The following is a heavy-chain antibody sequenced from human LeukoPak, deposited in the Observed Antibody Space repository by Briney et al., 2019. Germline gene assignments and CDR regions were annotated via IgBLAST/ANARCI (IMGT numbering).Heavy chain of an antibody. J-gene: IGHJ4*02. CDR3: ARGQLWLLSPHFDY. CDR1: GYTFTSYG. CDR2: ISAYNGNT. D-gene: IGHD5-18*01. V-gene: IGHV1-18*04. Sequence: GASVKVSCKASGYTFTSYGISWVRQAPGQGLEWMGWISAYNGNTNYAQKLQGRVTMTTDISTSTAYMELRSLRSDDTAVYYCARGQLWLLSPHFDYWGQGTLVTVSS.